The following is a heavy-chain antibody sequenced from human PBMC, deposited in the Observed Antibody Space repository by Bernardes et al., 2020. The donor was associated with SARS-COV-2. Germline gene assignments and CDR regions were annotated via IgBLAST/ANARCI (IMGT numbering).Heavy chain of an antibody. CDR1: GFTLSSHW. Sequence: GGSLRLSCAASGFTLSSHWMQWVRQAPGKGLVWVSRINSAGSNTDSADSVKGRFTISRDNAKNTLYLQMNSLRVEDTAVYFCARGLLRAPRSTLDLWGQGTMVTVSS. CDR2: INSAGSNT. CDR3: ARGLLRAPRSTLDL. J-gene: IGHJ3*01. D-gene: IGHD2-21*02. V-gene: IGHV3-74*01.